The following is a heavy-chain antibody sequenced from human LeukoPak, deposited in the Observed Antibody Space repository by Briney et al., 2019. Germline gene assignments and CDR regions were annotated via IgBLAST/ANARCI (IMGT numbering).Heavy chain of an antibody. V-gene: IGHV3-74*01. CDR3: AREDSGSYFSDY. CDR1: GFTFSSYW. Sequence: GGSLRLSCAASGFTFSSYWMHWVRQAPGKGLVWVSRINSDGGSTSYADSVKGRFTISRDNAKNTLYLQMNSLRAEDTAVYYCAREDSGSYFSDYWGQGTLVTVST. CDR2: INSDGGST. D-gene: IGHD1-26*01. J-gene: IGHJ4*02.